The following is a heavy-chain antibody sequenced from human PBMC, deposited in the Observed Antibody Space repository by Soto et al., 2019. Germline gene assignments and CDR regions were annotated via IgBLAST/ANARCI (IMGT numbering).Heavy chain of an antibody. CDR2: LYYSGNT. CDR1: GGAISSFNYF. Sequence: QLQLQESGPGLVKPSETLSLTCTVSGGAISSFNYFWGWIRQPPGKGLEWIGSLYYSGNTYYNPSRQSRVTISVDTSKKQCTLTLRSVTAADPAVYYCARGGGSTFNWFDPWGQGTLVTVSP. J-gene: IGHJ5*02. D-gene: IGHD2-15*01. CDR3: ARGGGSTFNWFDP. V-gene: IGHV4-39*01.